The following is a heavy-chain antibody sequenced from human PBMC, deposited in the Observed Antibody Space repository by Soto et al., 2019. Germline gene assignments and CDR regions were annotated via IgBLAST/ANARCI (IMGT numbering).Heavy chain of an antibody. V-gene: IGHV1-69*12. CDR3: ARVFELGRVNKLVDAFDI. Sequence: QVQLVQSGAEVKKPGSSVKVSCKASGGTFSSYAISWVRQAPGQGLEWMGGIIPIFGTANYAQKFQGRVTIPADESTSTAYMELSSLRSEDTAVYYCARVFELGRVNKLVDAFDIWGQGTMVTVSS. CDR2: IIPIFGTA. CDR1: GGTFSSYA. J-gene: IGHJ3*02. D-gene: IGHD3-3*01.